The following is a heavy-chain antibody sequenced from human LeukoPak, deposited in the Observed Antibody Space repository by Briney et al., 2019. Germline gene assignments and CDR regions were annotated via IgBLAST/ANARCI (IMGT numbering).Heavy chain of an antibody. CDR2: MNPNSGNT. Sequence: ASVKVSCKASGYTFTNYDINWVRQATGQGLEWMGWMNPNSGNTGYAQKFQGRVTITRNTSISTAYMELSSLRSEDAAVYYCARGEQSSFDYWGQGTLVTVSS. CDR1: GYTFTNYD. CDR3: ARGEQSSFDY. J-gene: IGHJ4*02. V-gene: IGHV1-8*03.